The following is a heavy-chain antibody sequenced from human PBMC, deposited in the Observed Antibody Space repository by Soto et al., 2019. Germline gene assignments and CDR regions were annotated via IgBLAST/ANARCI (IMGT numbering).Heavy chain of an antibody. D-gene: IGHD1-1*01. CDR1: GFKFGDLT. V-gene: IGHV3-23*01. CDR2: ISGDGAAT. Sequence: GRPVRACWIASGFKFGDLTLTFVSQAPGKGLQWVSAISGDGAATYYGDSVKGRFTISRDNSNNTLFLQMNSLTVDDTAIYFCAKTTSHPTPEHWGQGAMVIVSS. CDR3: AKTTSHPTPEH. J-gene: IGHJ1*01.